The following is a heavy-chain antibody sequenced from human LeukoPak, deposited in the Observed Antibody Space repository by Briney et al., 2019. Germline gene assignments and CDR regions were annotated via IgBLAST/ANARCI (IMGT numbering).Heavy chain of an antibody. CDR3: AGRGYCSGDTCPPGY. V-gene: IGHV4-34*01. Sequence: SETLSLTCAVYGGSFSDYYWSWIRQPPGKGVEWIGEINHSGSTNYNPSLKSRVTMSVDTSKSQFSLKLSSVTAADTAVYFCAGRGYCSGDTCPPGYWGQGTLVTVSS. CDR2: INHSGST. J-gene: IGHJ4*02. D-gene: IGHD2-15*01. CDR1: GGSFSDYY.